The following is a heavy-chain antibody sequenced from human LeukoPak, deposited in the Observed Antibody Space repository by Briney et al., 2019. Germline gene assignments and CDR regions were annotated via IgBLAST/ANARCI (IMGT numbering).Heavy chain of an antibody. D-gene: IGHD3-16*01. CDR1: GFTFSDYA. Sequence: GGSLRLFCAASGFTFSDYAMSWVRQTPGWGLEWVSTISGSAGSTHNADSVKGRFTISRDNSKNTLYLHVSSLRVEDTAVYYCAKDRGFNYGYGFDYWGQGNLVTVSS. V-gene: IGHV3-23*01. J-gene: IGHJ4*02. CDR3: AKDRGFNYGYGFDY. CDR2: ISGSAGST.